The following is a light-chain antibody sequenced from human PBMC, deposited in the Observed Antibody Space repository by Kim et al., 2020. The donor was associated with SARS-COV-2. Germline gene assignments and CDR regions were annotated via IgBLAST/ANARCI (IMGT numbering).Light chain of an antibody. Sequence: DIQLIQSPSSLSASVGDRVTITCRASQTISSHLNWYQQKPGKAPKLLIYAASSLESGVPSRFSGSGSGTDFTLTISSLQPDDFASYYCQQSYTTPITFGGGTKVDIK. CDR1: QTISSH. CDR3: QQSYTTPIT. V-gene: IGKV1-39*01. CDR2: AAS. J-gene: IGKJ4*01.